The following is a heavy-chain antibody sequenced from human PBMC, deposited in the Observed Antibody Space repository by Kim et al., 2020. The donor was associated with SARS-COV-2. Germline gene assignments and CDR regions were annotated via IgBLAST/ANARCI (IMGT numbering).Heavy chain of an antibody. CDR2: INHSGST. J-gene: IGHJ4*02. Sequence: SETLSLTCAVYGGSFSGYYWSWIRQPPGKGLEWIGEINHSGSTTYNPSLKSRVTISVDTYKNKFSLQLSSVTAADTAGYYCVRVRVLRYFDWLPQPFDCWGRGALVTVSS. CDR3: VRVRVLRYFDWLPQPFDC. CDR1: GGSFSGYY. V-gene: IGHV4-34*01. D-gene: IGHD3-9*01.